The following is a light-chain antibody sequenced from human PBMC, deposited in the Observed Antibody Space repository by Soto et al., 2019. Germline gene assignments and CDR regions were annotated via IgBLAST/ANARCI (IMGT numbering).Light chain of an antibody. CDR1: QGVSQY. Sequence: DIQMTQSPSSLSASVGDRVTITCRASQGVSQYLAWYQQKPGKVPKLMIYAASTLQSGVPSRFSGSGSGTDFSLTIGRLQPEDVATYYCIAYNGAPQWTFGQGTTVEI. CDR2: AAS. CDR3: IAYNGAPQWT. V-gene: IGKV1-27*01. J-gene: IGKJ1*01.